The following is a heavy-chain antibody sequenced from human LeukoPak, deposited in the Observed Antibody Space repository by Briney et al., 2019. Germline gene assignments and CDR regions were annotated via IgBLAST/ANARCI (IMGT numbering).Heavy chain of an antibody. CDR2: IIPIFGTA. Sequence: ASVKASCKASGGTFSSYAISWVRQAPGQGLEWMGGIIPIFGTANYAQKFQGRVTITADESTSTAYMELSSLRSEDTAVYYCARLLDYHDSSGYFLGGGYYYYYYGMDVWGQGTTVTVSS. V-gene: IGHV1-69*13. CDR1: GGTFSSYA. CDR3: ARLLDYHDSSGYFLGGGYYYYYYGMDV. D-gene: IGHD3-22*01. J-gene: IGHJ6*02.